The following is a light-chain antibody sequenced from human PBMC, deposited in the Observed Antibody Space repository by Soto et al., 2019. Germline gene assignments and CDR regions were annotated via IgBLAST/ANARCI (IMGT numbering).Light chain of an antibody. CDR2: AAS. V-gene: IGKV3-20*01. J-gene: IGKJ1*01. CDR1: QSVSNNY. Sequence: EIVLTKSPGTLSLSPGERATLSSRASQSVSNNYLAWYQQKPGQAPRLLIYAASSRATGIPDRFSGGGSGTDFTLTISRLEPEDFAVYYCQQCGSSPWTFGQGTKVDIK. CDR3: QQCGSSPWT.